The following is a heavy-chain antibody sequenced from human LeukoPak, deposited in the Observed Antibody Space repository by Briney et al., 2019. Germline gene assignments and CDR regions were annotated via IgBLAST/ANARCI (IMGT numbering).Heavy chain of an antibody. CDR3: AKPMVRGVIIPPDY. V-gene: IGHV3-33*06. J-gene: IGHJ4*02. D-gene: IGHD3-10*01. CDR2: IWYDGSNK. Sequence: GGSLRLSCEASGFTFSSYGMHWVRQAPGRGLEWVAVIWYDGSNKYYADSVKGRFTISRDNSKNTLYLQMNSLRAEDTAVYYCAKPMVRGVIIPPDYWGQGTLVTVSS. CDR1: GFTFSSYG.